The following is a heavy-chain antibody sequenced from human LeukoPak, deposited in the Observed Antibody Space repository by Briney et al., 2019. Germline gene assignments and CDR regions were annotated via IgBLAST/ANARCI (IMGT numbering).Heavy chain of an antibody. J-gene: IGHJ4*02. CDR1: GFTFSSYG. D-gene: IGHD2-21*02. V-gene: IGHV3-33*01. Sequence: PGRSLRLSCAASGFTFSSYGMHWVSQAPGKGLEWVAIIWYDGSNKYYADSVKGRFTISRDNSKNTVYLQMNSLRAEDTAVYFCARGIWAYCGGDCYSDLDSWGQGTLVTVSS. CDR2: IWYDGSNK. CDR3: ARGIWAYCGGDCYSDLDS.